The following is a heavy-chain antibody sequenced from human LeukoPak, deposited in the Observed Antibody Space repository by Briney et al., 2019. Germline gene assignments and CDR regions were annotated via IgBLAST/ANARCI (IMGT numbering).Heavy chain of an antibody. V-gene: IGHV4-38-2*02. Sequence: SETLSLTCTVSGYSISSGYYWGWIWQPPGKGLEWIGSVYHSGSTYYNPSLKSRVTISVDTSKNQFSLKLSSVTAADTAVYYCARVEGYFDYWGQGTLVTVSS. CDR2: VYHSGST. CDR3: ARVEGYFDY. CDR1: GYSISSGYY. J-gene: IGHJ4*02. D-gene: IGHD3-3*01.